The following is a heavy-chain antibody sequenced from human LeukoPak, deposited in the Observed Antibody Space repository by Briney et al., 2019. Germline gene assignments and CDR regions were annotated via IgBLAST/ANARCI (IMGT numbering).Heavy chain of an antibody. CDR3: ARDSSSWYHDAFDI. CDR1: GFIFSSYW. D-gene: IGHD6-13*01. V-gene: IGHV3-7*01. CDR2: IRQDGDET. Sequence: GGSLRLSCAASGFIFSSYWMSWVRQAPGKGLEWVAKIRQDGDETYYVDSVKGRFTISRDNANDSLYLQMTSLRAEDTAVYYCARDSSSWYHDAFDIWGHGTMVTVSS. J-gene: IGHJ3*02.